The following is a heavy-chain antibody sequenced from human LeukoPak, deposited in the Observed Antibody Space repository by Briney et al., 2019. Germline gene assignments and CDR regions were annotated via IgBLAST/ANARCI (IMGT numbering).Heavy chain of an antibody. J-gene: IGHJ4*02. CDR3: ARRDYYDSSGYY. CDR2: IYYSGST. CDR1: GVSISSSNSY. V-gene: IGHV4-39*07. D-gene: IGHD3-22*01. Sequence: PSETLSLTCAVSGVSISSSNSYWGWIRQPPGKGLEWIGSIYYSGSTYYNPSLKSRVTISVDTSKNQFSLKLSSVTATDTAVYYCARRDYYDSSGYYWGQGTLVTVSS.